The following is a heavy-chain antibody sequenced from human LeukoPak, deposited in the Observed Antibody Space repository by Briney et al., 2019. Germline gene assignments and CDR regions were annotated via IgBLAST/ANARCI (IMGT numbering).Heavy chain of an antibody. CDR3: ARAMSFYYGSAFDY. CDR1: GFTFSSYG. Sequence: GRSLRLSCAASGFTFSSYGMHWVRQAPGKGLEWVAVIWYDGSNKYYADSVKGRFTISRDNAKSSLYLQMDSLRAEDTAVYYCARAMSFYYGSAFDYWGREPWSPSPQ. D-gene: IGHD3-10*01. J-gene: IGHJ4*02. CDR2: IWYDGSNK. V-gene: IGHV3-33*01.